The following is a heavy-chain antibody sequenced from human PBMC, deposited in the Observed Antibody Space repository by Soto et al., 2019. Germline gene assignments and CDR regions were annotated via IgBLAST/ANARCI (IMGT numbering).Heavy chain of an antibody. D-gene: IGHD2-15*01. Sequence: SQTLSLTCAISGDSVSSNSAAWNWIRQSPSRGLEWLGRTYYRSKWYNDYAVSVKSRMTINPDTSKNQFSLQLNSVTPEDTAVYYCARGYIGYCSGGSCYDVYYFDYWGQGTLVTVSS. V-gene: IGHV6-1*01. CDR3: ARGYIGYCSGGSCYDVYYFDY. CDR2: TYYRSKWYN. CDR1: GDSVSSNSAA. J-gene: IGHJ4*02.